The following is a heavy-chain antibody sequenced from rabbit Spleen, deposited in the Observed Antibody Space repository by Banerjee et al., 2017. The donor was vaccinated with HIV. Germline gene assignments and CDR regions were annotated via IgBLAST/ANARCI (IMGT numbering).Heavy chain of an antibody. Sequence: QSLEESGGDLVKPGASLTLTCTASGVSFSYSSYMCWVRQASGKGLEWIACIDIGSSGFSYFATWAKGRFTISKTSSTTVTLQMTRLTAADTATYFCARDLVGVIGWNFYLWGPGTLVTVS. CDR2: IDIGSSGFS. D-gene: IGHD1-1*01. J-gene: IGHJ4*01. CDR3: ARDLVGVIGWNFYL. CDR1: GVSFSYSSY. V-gene: IGHV1S40*01.